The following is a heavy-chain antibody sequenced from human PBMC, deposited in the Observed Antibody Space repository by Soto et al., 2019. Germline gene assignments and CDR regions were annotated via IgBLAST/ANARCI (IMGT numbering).Heavy chain of an antibody. J-gene: IGHJ1*01. CDR1: GGSVSSSSYS. V-gene: IGHV4-39*07. Sequence: SETLSLTCTGSGGSVSSSSYSWGWIRQSPGKGLEWIGNIYSSENTNYNPSLLSRVTISVDTSKNQFSLKLSSVTAADTAVYYGARGEDRVAMPYGYWGQGNLVTVSS. CDR3: ARGEDRVAMPYGY. CDR2: IYSSENT. D-gene: IGHD2-2*01.